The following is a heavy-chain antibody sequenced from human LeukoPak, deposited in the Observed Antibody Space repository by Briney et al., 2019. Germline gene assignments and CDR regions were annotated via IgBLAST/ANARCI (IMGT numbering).Heavy chain of an antibody. Sequence: SETLSLTCTVSGGSISSYYWSWIRQPPGKGLEWIGYIYYSGSTNYNPSLKSRVTISVDTSKNQFSLKLSSVTAADTAVYYCARSLYDYIWGSYRPRGAFDIWGQGTMVTVSS. CDR3: ARSLYDYIWGSYRPRGAFDI. V-gene: IGHV4-59*01. CDR1: GGSISSYY. D-gene: IGHD3-16*02. J-gene: IGHJ3*02. CDR2: IYYSGST.